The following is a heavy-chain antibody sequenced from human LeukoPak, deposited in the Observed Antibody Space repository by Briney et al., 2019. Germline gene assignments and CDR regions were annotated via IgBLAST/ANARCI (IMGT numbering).Heavy chain of an antibody. D-gene: IGHD6-6*01. V-gene: IGHV4-38-2*01. Sequence: SETLSLTCAVSGYSISSGYYWGWIRQPPGKGLEWIGSIYHSGSTYCNPSLKSRVTISVDTSKNQFSLKLSSVTAADTAVYYCARTYSSSSSDFDYWGQGTLVTVSS. CDR2: IYHSGST. CDR1: GYSISSGYY. CDR3: ARTYSSSSSDFDY. J-gene: IGHJ4*02.